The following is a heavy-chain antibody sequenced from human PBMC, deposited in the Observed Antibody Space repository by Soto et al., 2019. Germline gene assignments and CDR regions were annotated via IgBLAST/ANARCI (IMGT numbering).Heavy chain of an antibody. V-gene: IGHV4-31*03. Sequence: SETLSLTCTVSGGSISSGGYYWSWIRQHPGKGLEWIGYIYYSGSTYYNPSLKSRDTISIDTSKNQFSLKLSSVTAADTAVYYCARVAVSTHWFDPWGQGTLVTVSS. CDR2: IYYSGST. CDR1: GGSISSGGYY. D-gene: IGHD2-8*01. CDR3: ARVAVSTHWFDP. J-gene: IGHJ5*02.